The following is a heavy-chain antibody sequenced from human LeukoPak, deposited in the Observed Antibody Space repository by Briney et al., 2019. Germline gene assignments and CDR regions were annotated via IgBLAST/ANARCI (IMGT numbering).Heavy chain of an antibody. CDR1: GFTFSSYA. D-gene: IGHD7-27*01. CDR2: ISGSSDAT. CDR3: VQDWAWGAFGS. Sequence: GGSLRLSCAASGFTFSSYAMSWVRQAPGKGLKWVSAISGSSDATFYADSVKGRFTVSRDNSKNTLYLQMNSLRAEDTAVYYCVQDWAWGAFGSWGQGTLVTVSS. J-gene: IGHJ4*02. V-gene: IGHV3-23*01.